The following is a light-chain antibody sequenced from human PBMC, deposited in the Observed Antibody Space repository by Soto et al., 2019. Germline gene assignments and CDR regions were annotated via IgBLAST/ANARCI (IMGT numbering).Light chain of an antibody. Sequence: QSALTQPASVSGSPGQSITISCTGTTSDVGSYSLVSWYQQHPGKAPKLMIYEGTKRPSGVSNRFSGSKSGNTASLTISGLQAEDEADYYCATWDGSLPGEVFGGGTQLTVL. V-gene: IGLV2-23*01. CDR1: TSDVGSYSL. CDR2: EGT. CDR3: ATWDGSLPGEV. J-gene: IGLJ2*01.